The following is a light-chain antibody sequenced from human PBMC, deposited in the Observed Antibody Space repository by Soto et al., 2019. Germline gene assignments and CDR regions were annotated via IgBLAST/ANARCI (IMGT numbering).Light chain of an antibody. V-gene: IGLV2-14*01. CDR3: SSYASSSSYA. Sequence: QSVLTQPASVSGSPGQSITISCTGTSSDVGGYNHVSWYQQHPGKAPKLIIFEVRNRPSGVSDRFSASQSGNTASLTISGLQTEDEAVYYCSSYASSSSYAFGTGTKLTVL. J-gene: IGLJ1*01. CDR1: SSDVGGYNH. CDR2: EVR.